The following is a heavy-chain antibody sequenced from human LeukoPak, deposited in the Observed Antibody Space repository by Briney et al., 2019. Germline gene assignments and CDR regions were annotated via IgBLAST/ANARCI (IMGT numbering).Heavy chain of an antibody. Sequence: SETLSLTCTVSGGSLSSYYWSWIRQPPGKGLEWIGYIYYSGSTNYNPSLKSRVTISVDTSKNQFSLKLSSVTAADTAVYYCARGGRYCSGGSCYSFNWFDPWGQGTLVTVSS. CDR2: IYYSGST. CDR1: GGSLSSYY. V-gene: IGHV4-59*01. J-gene: IGHJ5*02. CDR3: ARGGRYCSGGSCYSFNWFDP. D-gene: IGHD2-15*01.